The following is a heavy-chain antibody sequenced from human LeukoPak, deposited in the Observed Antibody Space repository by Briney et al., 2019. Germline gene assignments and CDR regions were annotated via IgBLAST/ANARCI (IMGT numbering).Heavy chain of an antibody. Sequence: GGSLRLSCAASGFTFSNAWMSWVRQAPGKGLEWVGRIKSKTDGGTTDYAAPVKGRFTISRDDSKNTLYLQMNSLKTEDTAVYYCTTASRDGYNYLSYFDYWGQGTLVTVSS. CDR1: GFTFSNAW. V-gene: IGHV3-15*01. CDR2: IKSKTDGGTT. CDR3: TTASRDGYNYLSYFDY. D-gene: IGHD5-24*01. J-gene: IGHJ4*02.